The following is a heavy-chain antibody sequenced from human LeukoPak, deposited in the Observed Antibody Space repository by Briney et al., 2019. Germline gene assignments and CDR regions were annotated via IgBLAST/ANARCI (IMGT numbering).Heavy chain of an antibody. V-gene: IGHV1-18*01. D-gene: IGHD3-10*01. J-gene: IGHJ6*02. Sequence: GASVKVSCKASGYTFTSYGISWVRQAPGQGLEWMGWISAYNGNTNYAQKLQGRVTMTTDTSTGTAYMELRSLRSDDTAVYYCARGESKLLWFGESYYGMDVWGQGTTVTVSS. CDR2: ISAYNGNT. CDR1: GYTFTSYG. CDR3: ARGESKLLWFGESYYGMDV.